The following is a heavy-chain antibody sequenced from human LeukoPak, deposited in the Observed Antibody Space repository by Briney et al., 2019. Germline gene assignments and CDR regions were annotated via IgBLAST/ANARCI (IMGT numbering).Heavy chain of an antibody. V-gene: IGHV1-69*13. CDR3: ARERGGGFLKNDAFDI. CDR1: GGTFSSYA. J-gene: IGHJ3*02. Sequence: SVKVSCKASGGTFSSYAISWVRQAPGQGLEWMGGIIPIFGTANYAQKFQGRVTITADESTSTAYMELSSLRSEDTAVYCCARERGGGFLKNDAFDIWGQGTMVTVSS. CDR2: IIPIFGTA.